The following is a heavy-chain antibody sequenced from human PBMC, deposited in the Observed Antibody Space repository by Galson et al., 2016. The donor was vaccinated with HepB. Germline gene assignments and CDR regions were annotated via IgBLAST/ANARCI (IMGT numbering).Heavy chain of an antibody. D-gene: IGHD1-7*01. V-gene: IGHV3-23*01. Sequence: SLRLSCAASGFTFSSYAMSWVRQAPGKGLEWVSSISGNARSTYYADSVKGRFTISRDNSKNPLYLQVNSLRAEDTAVYYCAKDLSHWNSPFFDYWGQGTLVTVSS. CDR1: GFTFSSYA. CDR2: ISGNARST. J-gene: IGHJ4*02. CDR3: AKDLSHWNSPFFDY.